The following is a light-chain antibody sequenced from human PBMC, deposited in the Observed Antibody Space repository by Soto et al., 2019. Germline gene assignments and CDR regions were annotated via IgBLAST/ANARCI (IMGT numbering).Light chain of an antibody. CDR1: QSVGSY. CDR3: QQRSNWPLT. V-gene: IGKV3-11*01. J-gene: IGKJ4*01. CDR2: DAF. Sequence: EIVLTQSPATLSLSPGEGATLSCRASQSVGSYLAWYQQKPGQAPRLLIYDAFSRATGIPARFSGSGSGTDFTLTISSLEPEDFAVYYCQQRSNWPLTFGGGTKVDIK.